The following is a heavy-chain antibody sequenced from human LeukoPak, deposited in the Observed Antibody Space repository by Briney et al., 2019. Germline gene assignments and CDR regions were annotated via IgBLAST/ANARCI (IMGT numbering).Heavy chain of an antibody. CDR1: GGSISSYY. Sequence: SETLSLTCIVSGGSISSYYWDWIRQPAGKGLEWIGRIYTSGSTNYNPSLKSRVIISVDTSKNQFSLKLSSVTAADTAVYYCAREGSKGSSYWFGPWGQGTLVTVSS. J-gene: IGHJ5*02. CDR2: IYTSGST. V-gene: IGHV4-4*07. CDR3: AREGSKGSSYWFGP. D-gene: IGHD6-13*01.